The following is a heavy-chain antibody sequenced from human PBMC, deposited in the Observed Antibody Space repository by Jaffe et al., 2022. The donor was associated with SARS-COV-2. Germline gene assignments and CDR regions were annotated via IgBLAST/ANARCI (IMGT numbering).Heavy chain of an antibody. CDR2: IDWDDDK. D-gene: IGHD1-26*01. CDR3: ARIPLVGATSDAFDI. CDR1: GFSLSTSGMC. V-gene: IGHV2-70*01. Sequence: QVTLRESGPALVKPTQTLTLTCTFSGFSLSTSGMCVSWIRQPPGKALEWLALIDWDDDKYYSTSLKTRLTISKDTSKNQVVLTMTNMDPVDTATYYCARIPLVGATSDAFDIWGQGTMVTVSS. J-gene: IGHJ3*02.